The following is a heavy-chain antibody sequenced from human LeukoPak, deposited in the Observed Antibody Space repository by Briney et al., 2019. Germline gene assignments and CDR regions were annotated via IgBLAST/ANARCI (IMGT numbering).Heavy chain of an antibody. J-gene: IGHJ4*02. Sequence: ASVKVSCKASGYTFTGYYMHWVRQAPGQGLEWMGWINPNIGSTNYAQKFQGRVTMTRDTSISTAYMELSRLRSDNTAVYYCAREAGGIYTMVRGVPDYWGQGTLFTVSS. CDR1: GYTFTGYY. CDR3: AREAGGIYTMVRGVPDY. CDR2: INPNIGST. V-gene: IGHV1-2*02. D-gene: IGHD3-10*01.